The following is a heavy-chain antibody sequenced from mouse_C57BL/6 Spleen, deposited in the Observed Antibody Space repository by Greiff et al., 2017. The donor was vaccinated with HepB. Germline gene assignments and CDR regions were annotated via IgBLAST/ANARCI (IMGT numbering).Heavy chain of an antibody. D-gene: IGHD4-1*01. CDR1: GYTFTSYW. CDR2: IDPSDSYT. J-gene: IGHJ4*01. V-gene: IGHV1-69*01. Sequence: QVQLQQPGAELVMPGASVKLSCKASGYTFTSYWMHWVKQRPGQGLEWIGEIDPSDSYTNYNQKFKGKSTLTVDKSSSTAYMQLSSLTSEDSAVYYCARSNSSMDYWGQGTSVPVSS. CDR3: ARSNSSMDY.